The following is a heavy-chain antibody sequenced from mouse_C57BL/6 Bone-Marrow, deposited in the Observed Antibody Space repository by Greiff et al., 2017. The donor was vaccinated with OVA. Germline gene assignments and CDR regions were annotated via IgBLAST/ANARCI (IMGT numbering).Heavy chain of an antibody. Sequence: QVQLQQPGAELVKPGASVKLSCKASGYTFTGYWMQWVKQRPGQGLEWIGEIDPSDSYNNYNQKFKGKATLTVDTSSSTAYMQLSSLTSEDSAVYYCASAVFAYWGQGTLVTVSA. CDR3: ASAVFAY. J-gene: IGHJ3*01. CDR2: IDPSDSYN. V-gene: IGHV1-50*01. CDR1: GYTFTGYW.